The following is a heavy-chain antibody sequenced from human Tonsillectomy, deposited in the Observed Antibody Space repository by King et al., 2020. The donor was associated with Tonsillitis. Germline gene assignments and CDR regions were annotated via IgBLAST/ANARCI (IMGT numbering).Heavy chain of an antibody. J-gene: IGHJ4*02. V-gene: IGHV3-30-3*01. Sequence: VQLVESGGGVVQPGRSLRLSCAASGFTFSSYSMHWVRQAPGKGLEWVAVISYDGINKYYADSGKDRFTISKDNSKNTRYLQMNSLRPEDTAVYWCARDHTIITLQEGFFDYWGQGTLVTVSS. CDR2: ISYDGINK. CDR1: GFTFSSYS. CDR3: ARDHTIITLQEGFFDY. D-gene: IGHD3-10*01.